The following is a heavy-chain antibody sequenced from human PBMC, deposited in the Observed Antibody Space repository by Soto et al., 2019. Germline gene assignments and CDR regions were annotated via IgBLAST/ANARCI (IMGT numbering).Heavy chain of an antibody. J-gene: IGHJ4*02. CDR1: GYTFASYA. V-gene: IGHV1-18*01. Sequence: ASVKVSCKASGYTFASYAISWMRQAPGQGLEWMGWVSAYNGNTNYAQKLQGRVTMTTDTSTSTAYMELRSLRSDDTAVYYCATDPTHPDYWDQGILVTVS. CDR2: VSAYNGNT. CDR3: ATDPTHPDY.